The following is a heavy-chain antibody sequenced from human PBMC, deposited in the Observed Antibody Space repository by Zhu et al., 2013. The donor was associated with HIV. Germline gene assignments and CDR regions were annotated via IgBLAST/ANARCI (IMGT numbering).Heavy chain of an antibody. CDR3: ARGYGGGTYYNILGSGFFHDY. CDR2: INPYTGVT. Sequence: QVMLVQSGAEVKNPGASVNVSCKASGYSFTGHLIYWARQVSGQGLEWVGWINPYTGVTQSSLSFQARVTMTRDTSITTVYMELGKLTTDDTAVYYCARGYGGGTYYNILGSGFFHDYWGQGTLVIVSS. J-gene: IGHJ4*02. V-gene: IGHV1-2*02. D-gene: IGHD3-10*01. CDR1: GYSFTGHL.